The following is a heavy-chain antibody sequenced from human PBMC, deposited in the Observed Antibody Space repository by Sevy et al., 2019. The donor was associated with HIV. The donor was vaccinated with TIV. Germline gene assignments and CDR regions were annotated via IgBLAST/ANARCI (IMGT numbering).Heavy chain of an antibody. D-gene: IGHD5-18*01. CDR1: GFSFSIYW. J-gene: IGHJ4*01. V-gene: IGHV3-7*01. CDR2: MKQDGSEE. CDR3: EREGLGGYSYSLDY. Sequence: GGSLRLSCAASGFSFSIYWMSWVRQAPGKGLEWVATMKQDGSEEDYVASVKGRFTISRDNAKNSLFLQMNSLSAEDTAVYYCEREGLGGYSYSLDYWGHGTLVTVSS.